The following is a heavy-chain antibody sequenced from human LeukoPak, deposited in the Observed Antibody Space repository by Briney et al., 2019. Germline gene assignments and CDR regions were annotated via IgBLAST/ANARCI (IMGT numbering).Heavy chain of an antibody. V-gene: IGHV4-30-4*08. CDR1: GGSISSGDYY. Sequence: PSETLSLTCTVSGGSISSGDYYWSWIRQPPGKGLEWIGYIYYSGSTYYNPSPKSRVTISVDTSKNQFSLKLSSVTAADTAVYYCASTPGLWFGELWDWGQGTLVTVSS. D-gene: IGHD3-10*01. J-gene: IGHJ4*02. CDR3: ASTPGLWFGELWD. CDR2: IYYSGST.